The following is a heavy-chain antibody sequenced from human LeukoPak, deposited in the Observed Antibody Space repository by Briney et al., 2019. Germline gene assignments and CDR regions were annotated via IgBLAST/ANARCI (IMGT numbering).Heavy chain of an antibody. J-gene: IGHJ4*02. CDR2: INSDGSWT. CDR3: VSFYETY. CDR1: RFTFSTYV. V-gene: IGHV3-74*01. D-gene: IGHD2/OR15-2a*01. Sequence: GGSLRLSCAASRFTFSTYVMSWVRQAPGKGLEWVSHINSDGSWTSYADSVKGRFTISKDNAKNTVYLQMNNLRAEDTAVYYCVSFYETYWGRGTLVTVSS.